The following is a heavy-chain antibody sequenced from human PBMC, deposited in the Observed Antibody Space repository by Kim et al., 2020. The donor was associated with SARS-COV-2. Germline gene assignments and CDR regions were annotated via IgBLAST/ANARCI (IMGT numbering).Heavy chain of an antibody. CDR1: GFTFSSTW. D-gene: IGHD3-16*01. Sequence: GGSLRLSCAASGFTFSSTWMHWVRQAPGGGLVWVSRINSDGTTTNYADSVKGRFSISRDNTKNTLYLQMTSLRAEDTAIYYCARPLYDYVWGHYWGQGTLVTVSS. V-gene: IGHV3-74*01. J-gene: IGHJ4*02. CDR2: INSDGTTT. CDR3: ARPLYDYVWGHY.